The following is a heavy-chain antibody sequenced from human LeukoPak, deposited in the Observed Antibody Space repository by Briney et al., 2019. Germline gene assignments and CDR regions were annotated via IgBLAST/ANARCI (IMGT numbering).Heavy chain of an antibody. J-gene: IGHJ4*02. Sequence: PGGSLRLSCAASGFTFDDYGMSWVRQAPGKGLEWVSGINWNGGSTGYADSVKGRFTISRDNAKNSLYLQMNSLRAEDTALYYCAKDLPQYDSSGYLDSWGQGTLVTVSS. CDR2: INWNGGST. V-gene: IGHV3-20*04. CDR1: GFTFDDYG. D-gene: IGHD3-22*01. CDR3: AKDLPQYDSSGYLDS.